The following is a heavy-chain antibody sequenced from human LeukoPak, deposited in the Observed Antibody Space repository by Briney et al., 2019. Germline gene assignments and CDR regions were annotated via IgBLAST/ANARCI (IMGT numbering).Heavy chain of an antibody. Sequence: GGSLRLSCAASGFTFSGYEMNWVRQAPGKGLEWVSYISSSSSIIYYADSVKGRFTISRDNAKNSLYLQMNSLRAEDTAVYYCARDDAGYSSGWYWVYWGQGTLVTVSS. J-gene: IGHJ4*02. CDR3: ARDDAGYSSGWYWVY. CDR2: ISSSSSII. V-gene: IGHV3-48*03. D-gene: IGHD6-19*01. CDR1: GFTFSGYE.